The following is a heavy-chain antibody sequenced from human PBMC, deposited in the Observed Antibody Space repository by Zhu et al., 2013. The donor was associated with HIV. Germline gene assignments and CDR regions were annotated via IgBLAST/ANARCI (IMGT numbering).Heavy chain of an antibody. CDR1: GYTFIDYD. CDR3: AVYDFWSGFPGSYYMDV. CDR2: MNPNSGNT. J-gene: IGHJ6*03. D-gene: IGHD3-3*01. Sequence: QVQLVQSGAEVKKPGASVKVSCNAAGYTFIDYDINWVRQATGQGLEWMGWMNPNSGNTGYAQKFQGRVTITRNTSISTAYMELNSLRSEDTAVYYCAVYDFWSGFPGSYYMDVWGKGTTVTVSS. V-gene: IGHV1-8*01.